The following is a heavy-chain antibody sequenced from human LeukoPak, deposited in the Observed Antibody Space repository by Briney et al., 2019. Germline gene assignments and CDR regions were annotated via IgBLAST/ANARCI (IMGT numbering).Heavy chain of an antibody. CDR2: ISYDGSNK. V-gene: IGHV3-30-3*01. CDR1: GFTFSSYA. Sequence: GRSLRLSCAASGFTFSSYAMHWVRQAPGKGLEWVAVISYDGSNKYYADSVKGRFTISRDNSKNTLYLQMNSLRAEDTAVYYCAKDREDIVVVPAAGGGYYYYYYGMDVWGQGTTVTVSS. J-gene: IGHJ6*02. D-gene: IGHD2-2*01. CDR3: AKDREDIVVVPAAGGGYYYYYYGMDV.